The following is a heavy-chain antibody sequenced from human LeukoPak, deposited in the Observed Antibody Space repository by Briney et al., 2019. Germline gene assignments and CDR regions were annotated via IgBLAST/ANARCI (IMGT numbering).Heavy chain of an antibody. Sequence: GGSLRLSCVASGFAFSSYWMHWVRQDPRKGLVWVSRINGDGRNINYADSVRGRFTVSRDNAKNTLYLQMNTLRVEDTAVYYCTRDLMDYDVSTGLHHYYMDVWGQGTTVTVSS. CDR1: GFAFSSYW. J-gene: IGHJ6*02. CDR3: TRDLMDYDVSTGLHHYYMDV. D-gene: IGHD3-9*01. CDR2: INGDGRNI. V-gene: IGHV3-74*01.